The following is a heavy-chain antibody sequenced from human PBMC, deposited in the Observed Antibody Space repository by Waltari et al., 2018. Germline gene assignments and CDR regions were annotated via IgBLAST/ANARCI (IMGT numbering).Heavy chain of an antibody. CDR2: IYYSGST. Sequence: QLQLQESGPGLVKPSETLSLTCTVSGGSISSSSYYWGWIRQPPGKGLEWIGSIYYSGSTYYNPSLKSRVTISVDTSENQFSLKLSSVTAADTAVYYCARQGINGPNYYYYYGMDVWGQGTTVTVSS. CDR3: ARQGINGPNYYYYYGMDV. V-gene: IGHV4-39*01. D-gene: IGHD2-21*01. J-gene: IGHJ6*02. CDR1: GGSISSSSYY.